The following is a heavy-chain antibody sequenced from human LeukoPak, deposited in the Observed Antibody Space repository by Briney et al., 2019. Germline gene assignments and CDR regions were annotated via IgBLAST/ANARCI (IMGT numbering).Heavy chain of an antibody. V-gene: IGHV4-59*01. J-gene: IGHJ4*02. CDR2: IYSSGST. Sequence: PSETLSLTCTVSGGSISSYHWSWIRQPPGKGLEWIGYIYSSGSTNYNPSLKSRVTISVDTSKNQFSLKVSSVTAADTAVYYCARGHNWNYGGFDYWGQGTLVTVSS. D-gene: IGHD1-7*01. CDR1: GGSISSYH. CDR3: ARGHNWNYGGFDY.